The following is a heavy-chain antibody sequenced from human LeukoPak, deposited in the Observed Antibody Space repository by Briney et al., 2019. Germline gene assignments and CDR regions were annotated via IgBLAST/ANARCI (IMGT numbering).Heavy chain of an antibody. J-gene: IGHJ6*02. V-gene: IGHV3-9*01. CDR2: ISWNSDSR. Sequence: GGSLRLSCAASGFTFDDYGMHWVRQAPGKGLEWVSGISWNSDSRGYADSVKGRFTISRDNGKNTLYLQMNSLRAEDTAVYYCARDPGDYYYGMDVWGQGTTVTVSS. D-gene: IGHD3-10*01. CDR1: GFTFDDYG. CDR3: ARDPGDYYYGMDV.